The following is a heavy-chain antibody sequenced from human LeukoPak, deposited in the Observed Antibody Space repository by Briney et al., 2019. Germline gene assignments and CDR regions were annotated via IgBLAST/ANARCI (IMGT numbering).Heavy chain of an antibody. CDR1: GFTFSSYS. V-gene: IGHV3-21*01. CDR2: ISSSSSYI. Sequence: GGSLRLSCAASGFTFSSYSMNWVRQAPGKGLGWVSSISSSSSYIYYADSVKGRFTISRDNAKNSLYLQMNSLRAEDTAVYYCARGAEIYSDYVVFDYWGQGTLVTVSS. D-gene: IGHD4-11*01. J-gene: IGHJ4*02. CDR3: ARGAEIYSDYVVFDY.